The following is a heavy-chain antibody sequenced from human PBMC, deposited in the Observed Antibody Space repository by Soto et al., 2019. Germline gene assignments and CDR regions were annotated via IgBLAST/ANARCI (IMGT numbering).Heavy chain of an antibody. V-gene: IGHV3-23*01. CDR3: AQVRGVVALDGYFDC. Sequence: PGGSLRLTCVASGFTFSSYAMTWVRQAPGQGLEWVSGISGSGGSTYYADSVQGRFTISRDNSTNTLYLQMNSLRAEDTAVYFCAQVRGVVALDGYFDCWGQGTLVTVSS. CDR2: ISGSGGST. CDR1: GFTFSSYA. J-gene: IGHJ4*02. D-gene: IGHD2-15*01.